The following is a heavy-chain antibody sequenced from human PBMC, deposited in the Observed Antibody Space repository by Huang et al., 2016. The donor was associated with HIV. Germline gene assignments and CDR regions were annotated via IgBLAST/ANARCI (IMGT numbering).Heavy chain of an antibody. CDR3: AKERYSYGYYFDY. Sequence: ASGFTFSSYGMHWVRQAPGKGLEWVAVISYEGSNNYYADSVKGRFTISRDISKNTLYLQMNSLRAEDTAVYYCAKERYSYGYYFDYWGQGTLVTVSS. J-gene: IGHJ4*02. V-gene: IGHV3-30*18. D-gene: IGHD5-18*01. CDR1: GFTFSSYG. CDR2: ISYEGSNN.